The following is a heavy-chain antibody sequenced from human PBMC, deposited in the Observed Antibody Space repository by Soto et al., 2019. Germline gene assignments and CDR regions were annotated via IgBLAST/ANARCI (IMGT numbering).Heavy chain of an antibody. Sequence: GGSLRLSCAASGFTFSSYWMHWVRQAPGKGLVWVSRINSDGSSTSYADSVKGRFTISRDNAKNTLYLQMNSLRAEDTAVYYCASGTYYYDSSGHLSGYWGQGTLVTVSS. V-gene: IGHV3-74*01. D-gene: IGHD3-22*01. CDR2: INSDGSST. CDR3: ASGTYYYDSSGHLSGY. J-gene: IGHJ4*02. CDR1: GFTFSSYW.